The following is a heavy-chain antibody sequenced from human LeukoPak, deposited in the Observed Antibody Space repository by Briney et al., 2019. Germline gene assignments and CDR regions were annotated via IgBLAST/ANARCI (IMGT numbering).Heavy chain of an antibody. CDR2: ISYDGSNK. J-gene: IGHJ6*03. CDR3: AKGGSGWNYYYYYYMDV. D-gene: IGHD6-19*01. V-gene: IGHV3-30*04. CDR1: GFTFSSYA. Sequence: HPGGSLRLSCAASGFTFSSYAMHWVRQAPGKGLEWVAVISYDGSNKYYADSVKGRFTISRDNANNSLYLQMNSLRAEDTALYYCAKGGSGWNYYYYYYMDVWGKGTTVTVSS.